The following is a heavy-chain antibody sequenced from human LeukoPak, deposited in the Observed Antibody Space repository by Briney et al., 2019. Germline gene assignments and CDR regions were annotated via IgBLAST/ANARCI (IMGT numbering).Heavy chain of an antibody. J-gene: IGHJ6*04. D-gene: IGHD6-6*01. CDR3: ARGPSIADPSPQMDV. V-gene: IGHV4-34*01. CDR1: GGSFSGYY. CDR2: INHSGST. Sequence: SETLSLTCAVYGGSFSGYYWSWIRQPPGKGLEWIGEINHSGSTNYNPSLKSRVTISADTSKNQFSLKLSSVTAADTAVYYCARGPSIADPSPQMDVWGKGTTVTVSS.